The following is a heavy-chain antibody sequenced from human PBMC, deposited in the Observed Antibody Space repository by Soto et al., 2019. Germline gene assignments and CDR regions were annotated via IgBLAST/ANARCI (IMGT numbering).Heavy chain of an antibody. D-gene: IGHD6-13*01. Sequence: QVQLVQSGAEVKKPGASVRVSCKASGYTFSRYGISWVRQATGQGLEWMGWISGFNGNTKESEKLQGRVTLTTDTAANTAHMELRGLRSDDTAVYYCAKASAYSTPWSFDNWGQGTLVTVSS. CDR3: AKASAYSTPWSFDN. V-gene: IGHV1-18*01. CDR1: GYTFSRYG. CDR2: ISGFNGNT. J-gene: IGHJ4*02.